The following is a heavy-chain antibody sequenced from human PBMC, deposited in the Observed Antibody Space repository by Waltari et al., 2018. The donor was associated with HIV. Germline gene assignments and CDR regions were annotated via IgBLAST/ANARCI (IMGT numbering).Heavy chain of an antibody. Sequence: EVQLVESGGGLIQPGGSLRLSCAASGFTVSGSYMSWVRQAPGKGLEWVSVIYDDGKTYYRDSVKGRFTISRDSSRNTLYLQMNSLRPEDTAVYYCARARITICGVTYGMDVWGQGTTVTVSS. CDR1: GFTVSGSY. D-gene: IGHD3-3*01. CDR2: IYDDGKT. V-gene: IGHV3-53*01. J-gene: IGHJ6*02. CDR3: ARARITICGVTYGMDV.